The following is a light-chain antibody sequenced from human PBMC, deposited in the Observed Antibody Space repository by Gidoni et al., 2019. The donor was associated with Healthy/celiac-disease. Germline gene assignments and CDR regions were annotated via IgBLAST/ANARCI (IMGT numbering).Light chain of an antibody. J-gene: IGKJ2*01. V-gene: IGKV1-5*03. Sequence: IQMTQSPSTLSASVGDRVTITCRASQSISSWLAWYQQKPGKAPKLLIYKASSLESGVPSRFSGSGSGTEFTLTISSLQPDDFATYYCQQYNSYSMYTFXQXTKLEIK. CDR1: QSISSW. CDR2: KAS. CDR3: QQYNSYSMYT.